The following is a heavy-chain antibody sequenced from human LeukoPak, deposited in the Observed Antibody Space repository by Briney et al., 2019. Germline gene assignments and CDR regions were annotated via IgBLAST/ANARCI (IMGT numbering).Heavy chain of an antibody. D-gene: IGHD6-6*01. J-gene: IGHJ3*02. CDR1: EFTFTSYE. V-gene: IGHV3-48*03. CDR3: ARGPSIAARYDAFDM. CDR2: ISSSGNTI. Sequence: GGSLRLSCAASEFTFTSYELNWVRQAPGKGLEWVSYISSSGNTISYADSVKGRFTISRGNAKNSLYLQVISLRAEDTAVYYCARGPSIAARYDAFDMGGQGTMVSVSS.